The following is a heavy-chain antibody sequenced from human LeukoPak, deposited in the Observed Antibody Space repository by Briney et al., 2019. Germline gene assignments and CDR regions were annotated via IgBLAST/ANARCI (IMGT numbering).Heavy chain of an antibody. V-gene: IGHV4-34*01. D-gene: IGHD6-19*01. CDR3: ARTSRVGQWLVY. J-gene: IGHJ4*02. CDR2: INHSGST. CDR1: GGSFSGYY. Sequence: SSETLSLTCAVYGGSFSGYYWSWIRQPPGKGLEWIGEINHSGSTNYNPSLKSRVTISVDTSKNQSSLKLSSVTAADTAVYYCARTSRVGQWLVYWGQGTLVTVSS.